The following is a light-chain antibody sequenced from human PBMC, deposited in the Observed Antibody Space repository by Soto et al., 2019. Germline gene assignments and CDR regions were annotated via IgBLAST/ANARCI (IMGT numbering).Light chain of an antibody. CDR3: QQYGSSPRT. CDR2: GAS. V-gene: IGKV3-20*01. J-gene: IGKJ1*01. Sequence: EIVLTQSPATLSLSPGERATLSCRASQSVSSYLAWYQQKPGQAPRLLIYGASSRATGIPDRFSGSGSGTDFTLTISRLEPEDFAMYYCQQYGSSPRTFGQGTEVEIK. CDR1: QSVSSY.